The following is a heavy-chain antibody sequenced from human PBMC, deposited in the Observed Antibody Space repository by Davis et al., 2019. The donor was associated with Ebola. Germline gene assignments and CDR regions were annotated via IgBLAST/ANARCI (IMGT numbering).Heavy chain of an antibody. D-gene: IGHD3-16*01. V-gene: IGHV3-7*01. CDR1: GFTFSNYW. CDR3: ARDWAGLDV. J-gene: IGHJ6*04. Sequence: GGSLRLSCVASGFTFSNYWMTWVRQAPVRGLEWVANIKQDGSEKQYVDSVRGRFTISRDNAKNSLYLQMNSLRAEDTAVYYCARDWAGLDVWGRGTTVTVSS. CDR2: IKQDGSEK.